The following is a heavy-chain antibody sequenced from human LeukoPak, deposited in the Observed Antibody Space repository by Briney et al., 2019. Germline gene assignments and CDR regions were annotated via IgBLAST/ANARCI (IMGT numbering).Heavy chain of an antibody. Sequence: SETLSLTCTVSGGSISSSSYYWGWIRQPPGKGLEWIGSVYYSGSTYYNPSLKSRVAISVDTSKNQFSLKLSSVTAADTAVYYCARHALYCSGGSCTPRRWFDPWGQGTLVTVSS. CDR2: VYYSGST. CDR1: GGSISSSSYY. J-gene: IGHJ5*02. D-gene: IGHD2-15*01. CDR3: ARHALYCSGGSCTPRRWFDP. V-gene: IGHV4-39*01.